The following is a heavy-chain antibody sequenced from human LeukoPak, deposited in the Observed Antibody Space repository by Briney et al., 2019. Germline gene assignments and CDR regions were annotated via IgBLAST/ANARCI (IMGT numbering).Heavy chain of an antibody. CDR3: ARDNDSRDPPHFDY. D-gene: IGHD3-16*01. J-gene: IGHJ4*02. CDR2: ISAQHGLT. CDR1: GYSENFYG. V-gene: IGHV1-18*01. Sequence: ASVKVSCKTSGYSENFYGITWVRQVAGQGLEWMGWISAQHGLTEYAPNSKDRVTMTTDTYTNTAYMELRSLRSEDTAVYYCARDNDSRDPPHFDYWGQGTLVTVSS.